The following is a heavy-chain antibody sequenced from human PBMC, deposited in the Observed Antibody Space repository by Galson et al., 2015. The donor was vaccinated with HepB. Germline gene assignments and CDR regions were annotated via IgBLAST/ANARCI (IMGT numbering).Heavy chain of an antibody. CDR3: AKGIEYGEFFH. Sequence: SLRLSCADSGLNFHIYAMNWIRQAPGKGLEWVSTISGNGDTTYYADSVRGRLTISRDNSEKMVFLQMNSLRTEDTAVYYCAKGIEYGEFFHWGLGTLVTVSS. CDR1: GLNFHIYA. J-gene: IGHJ4*02. CDR2: ISGNGDTT. V-gene: IGHV3-23*01. D-gene: IGHD3-10*01.